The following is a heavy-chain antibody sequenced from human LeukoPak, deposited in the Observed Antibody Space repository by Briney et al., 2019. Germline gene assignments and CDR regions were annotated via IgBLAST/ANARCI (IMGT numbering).Heavy chain of an antibody. CDR3: ARSAYVYGGNHHFDY. CDR2: IIPIFGTA. D-gene: IGHD4-23*01. V-gene: IGHV1-69*13. J-gene: IGHJ4*02. CDR1: GGTFSSYA. Sequence: GASVKVSCKASGGTFSSYAISWVRQAPGQGLEWMGGIIPIFGTANYAQKFQGRVTITADESTSTAYMELSSLRSEDTAVYYCARSAYVYGGNHHFDYWGQGTLVTVSS.